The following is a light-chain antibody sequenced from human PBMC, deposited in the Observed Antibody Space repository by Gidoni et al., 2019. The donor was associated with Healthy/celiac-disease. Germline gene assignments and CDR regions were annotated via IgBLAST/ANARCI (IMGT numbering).Light chain of an antibody. CDR3: QQRSNWPLT. J-gene: IGKJ4*01. V-gene: IGKV3-11*01. Sequence: EIVLPQSPATLSLSPGERATLSCRASQSVSSYLAWYQQKPAQAPRLLIYDASNRATGIPARFSGSGSGTDFTLTSSSLEPEDFAVYYCQQRSNWPLTFGGGTKVEIK. CDR2: DAS. CDR1: QSVSSY.